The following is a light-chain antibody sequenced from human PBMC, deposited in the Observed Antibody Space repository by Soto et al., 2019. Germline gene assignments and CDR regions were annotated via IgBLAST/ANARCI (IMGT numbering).Light chain of an antibody. J-gene: IGKJ5*01. CDR2: GGS. CDR1: QNIAIS. Sequence: DIQMTQSPSPFSPSVGDRVTITCRASQNIAISLAWYQHKPGKAPKIRLYGGSTVESGVPSRFSGSGSGTHCTLTITNLQPGDFATYYCLQYNTFSATFVQGTRLETK. V-gene: IGKV1-5*01. CDR3: LQYNTFSAT.